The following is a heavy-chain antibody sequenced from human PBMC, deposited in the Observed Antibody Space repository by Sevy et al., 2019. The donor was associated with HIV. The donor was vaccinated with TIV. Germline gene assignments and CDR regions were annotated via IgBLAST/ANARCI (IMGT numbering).Heavy chain of an antibody. CDR2: MNPNSGNT. D-gene: IGHD3-22*01. CDR3: ARLRRSYYYDSSGYYSAQYFDY. J-gene: IGHJ4*02. Sequence: ASVKVSCKASGYTFTSYDINWVRQATGQGLEWMGWMNPNSGNTGYAQKFQGRVTITRNTSISTAYMELSSLRSEDTAVYYCARLRRSYYYDSSGYYSAQYFDYWGQGTLVTVSS. V-gene: IGHV1-8*03. CDR1: GYTFTSYD.